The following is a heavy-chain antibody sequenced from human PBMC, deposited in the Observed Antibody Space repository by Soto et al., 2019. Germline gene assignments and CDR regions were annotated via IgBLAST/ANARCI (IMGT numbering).Heavy chain of an antibody. CDR2: ISGSGSST. CDR1: GFPFSRYE. CDR3: SSEWYKSAG. J-gene: IGHJ1*01. Sequence: EVQVVESGGGLVQPGGSLRLSCAASGFPFSRYEMNWVRQAPGKGLEWVSHISGSGSSTYYADSVKGRFTISRDNSQNSLFLQMNSLRVEDTAVYYCSSEWYKSAGWGQGTLVTVSS. D-gene: IGHD1-20*01. V-gene: IGHV3-48*03.